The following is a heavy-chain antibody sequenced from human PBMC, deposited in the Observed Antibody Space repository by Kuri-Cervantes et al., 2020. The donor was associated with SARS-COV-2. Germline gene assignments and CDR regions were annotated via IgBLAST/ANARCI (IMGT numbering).Heavy chain of an antibody. CDR1: GFTFSTYS. CDR2: ISSSSSSI. V-gene: IGHV3-48*01. Sequence: GGSLRLSCAASGFTFSTYSMNWVRQAPGKGLEWVSYISSSSSSIYYADSVKGRFTISRDNAKNSLYLQMNSLRAEDTAVYYCARGDGYCGGDCYSEEVEYWGQGTLVTVSS. J-gene: IGHJ4*02. D-gene: IGHD2-21*01. CDR3: ARGDGYCGGDCYSEEVEY.